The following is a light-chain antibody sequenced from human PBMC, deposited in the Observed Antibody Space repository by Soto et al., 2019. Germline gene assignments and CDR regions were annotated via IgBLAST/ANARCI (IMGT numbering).Light chain of an antibody. Sequence: EIVMTQSPVTLSVSPGGRATLSCRASQSISATLAWYQQKPGQAPRLLIHGASTRAPGFPARCSGSGSGTDFPLTISCLQSGDFAVYYCQQYNNWPWTFGQGTKVEI. CDR3: QQYNNWPWT. CDR1: QSISAT. CDR2: GAS. V-gene: IGKV3-15*01. J-gene: IGKJ1*01.